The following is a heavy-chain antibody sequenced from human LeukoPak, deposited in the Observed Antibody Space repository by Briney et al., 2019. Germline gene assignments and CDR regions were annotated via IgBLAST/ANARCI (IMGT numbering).Heavy chain of an antibody. J-gene: IGHJ6*04. CDR2: INHSGST. Sequence: SETLSLTCAVYGGSFSGYYWSWIRQPPGKGLEWIGEINHSGSTNYNPSLKSRVTISVDTSKNQSSLKLSSVTAAVTAVYYCARGRRSDVWGKGTTVTVSS. V-gene: IGHV4-34*01. CDR3: ARGRRSDV. CDR1: GGSFSGYY.